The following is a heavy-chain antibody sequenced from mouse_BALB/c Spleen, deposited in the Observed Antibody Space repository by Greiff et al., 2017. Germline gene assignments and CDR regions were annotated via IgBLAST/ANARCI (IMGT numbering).Heavy chain of an antibody. V-gene: IGHV5-17*02. J-gene: IGHJ4*01. CDR3: ARAYDYGVCYYAMDY. D-gene: IGHD2-4*01. CDR2: ISSGSSTI. CDR1: GFTFSSFG. Sequence: DVKLVESGGGLVQPGGSRKLSCAASGFTFSSFGMHWVRQAPEKGLEWVAYISSGSSTIYYADTVKGRFTISRDNPKNTLYLQMSSLKSEDTAMYYCARAYDYGVCYYAMDYWGQGTSVTVSS.